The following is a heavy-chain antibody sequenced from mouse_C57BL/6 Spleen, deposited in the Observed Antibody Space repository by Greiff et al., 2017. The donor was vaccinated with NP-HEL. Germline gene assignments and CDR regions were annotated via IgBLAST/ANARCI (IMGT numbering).Heavy chain of an antibody. D-gene: IGHD2-10*01. CDR3: ARGAYYYYAMDY. CDR2: IYYSGTI. J-gene: IGHJ4*01. CDR1: GISITTVNYR. Sequence: ESGPGLVKPSQTVFLTCTVTGISITTVNYRWSWIRPFPGNKLEWIGYIYYSGTITYNPSLTSRTTITSDTPKNQFFLEMNSLTAEDTATYYCARGAYYYYAMDYWGQGTSVTVSS. V-gene: IGHV3-5*01.